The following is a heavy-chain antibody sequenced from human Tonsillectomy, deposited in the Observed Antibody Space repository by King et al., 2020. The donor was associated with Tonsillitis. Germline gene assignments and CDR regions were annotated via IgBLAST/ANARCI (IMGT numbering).Heavy chain of an antibody. J-gene: IGHJ4*02. CDR3: TTGEN. Sequence: VQLVESGGGLVKNGGSLRLSCVASGFTLSKVWMTCIRQAPGKRLEWGGHIKSEKDGGTRDYSAAVRGRFTISRDGSRNTLFLQMISLKTEDTATYYCTTGENWGQGARVTVSS. CDR1: GFTLSKVW. D-gene: IGHD1-26*01. V-gene: IGHV3-15*01. CDR2: IKSEKDGGTR.